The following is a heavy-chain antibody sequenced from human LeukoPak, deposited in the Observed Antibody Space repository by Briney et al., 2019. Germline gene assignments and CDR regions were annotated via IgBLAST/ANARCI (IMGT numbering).Heavy chain of an antibody. D-gene: IGHD3-10*01. J-gene: IGHJ4*02. V-gene: IGHV7-4-1*02. CDR1: GYTFTSYA. CDR3: ARDIGYYYGSGSYYKNY. Sequence: GASVKVSCTASGYTFTSYAMNWVRQAPGQGLEWMGWINTNTGNPTYAPGFTGRFVFSLDTSVSTAYLQISSLKAEDTAVYYCARDIGYYYGSGSYYKNYWGQGTLVTVSS. CDR2: INTNTGNP.